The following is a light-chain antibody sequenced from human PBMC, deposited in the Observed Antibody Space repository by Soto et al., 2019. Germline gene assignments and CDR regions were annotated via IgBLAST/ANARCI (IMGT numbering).Light chain of an antibody. J-gene: IGKJ1*01. V-gene: IGKV3-15*01. Sequence: EIVMTQSPATLAVSPGERATLSCRASQSVRINVAWYQQKPGQAPRLLIYGASTRATGIPARFSGSGSGTDFTLTISRLEPEDFAVYYCQQYGSSGTFGQGTKVDIK. CDR1: QSVRIN. CDR3: QQYGSSGT. CDR2: GAS.